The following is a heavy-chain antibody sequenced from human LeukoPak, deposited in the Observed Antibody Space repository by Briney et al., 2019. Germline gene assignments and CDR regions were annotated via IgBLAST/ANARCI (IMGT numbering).Heavy chain of an antibody. Sequence: ASVKVSCKASGYTFTGYYMHWVRQAPGQGLEWMGWINPNSGGTNYAQKFQGRVTMTRDTSISTAYMEPSSLRSDDTAVYYCARDLLPFYYGSGSYPPDYWGQGTLVTVSS. V-gene: IGHV1-2*02. D-gene: IGHD3-10*01. CDR2: INPNSGGT. CDR3: ARDLLPFYYGSGSYPPDY. CDR1: GYTFTGYY. J-gene: IGHJ4*02.